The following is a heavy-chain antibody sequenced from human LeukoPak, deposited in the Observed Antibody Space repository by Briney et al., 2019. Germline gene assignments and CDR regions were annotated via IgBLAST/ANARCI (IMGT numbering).Heavy chain of an antibody. CDR3: GRESGKLSIFDH. V-gene: IGHV3-7*01. J-gene: IGHJ4*02. CDR1: GFTFSSYW. Sequence: PGGSLRLSCAASGFTFSSYWMSSVRQAPGKGLEWVANIKQDGSEKYYVDSVKGRFTISRDNAKNSLYLQMNSLRAEGAAVYYCGRESGKLSIFDHWGQGTLVTVSS. CDR2: IKQDGSEK. D-gene: IGHD3-3*01.